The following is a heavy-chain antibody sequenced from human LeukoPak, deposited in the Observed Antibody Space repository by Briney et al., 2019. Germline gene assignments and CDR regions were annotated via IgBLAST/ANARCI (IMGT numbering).Heavy chain of an antibody. V-gene: IGHV3-11*01. CDR3: ARDLIRAASGPPDY. Sequence: GGSLRLSCAASGFTFSDYYMSCIRQAPGKGLEWVSYISSSGSTIYYADSVKGRFTFSRDNAKNSLYLQMNSLRAEDTAVYYCARDLIRAASGPPDYWGQGTLVTVSS. J-gene: IGHJ4*02. CDR2: ISSSGSTI. CDR1: GFTFSDYY. D-gene: IGHD6-13*01.